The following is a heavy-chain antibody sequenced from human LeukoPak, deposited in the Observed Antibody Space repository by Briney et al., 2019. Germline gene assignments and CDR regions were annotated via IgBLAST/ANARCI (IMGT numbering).Heavy chain of an antibody. J-gene: IGHJ5*02. CDR3: AKDRDALGYCSSTSCSGSGFDP. CDR2: ISYDGSNK. CDR1: GFTFSSYA. D-gene: IGHD2-2*01. Sequence: PGGSLRLSCAASGFTFSSYAMHWVRQAPGKGLEWVAVISYDGSNKYYADSVKGRFTISRDNSKNTLYLQMNSLRAEDTAVYYCAKDRDALGYCSSTSCSGSGFDPWGQGTLVTVSS. V-gene: IGHV3-30*04.